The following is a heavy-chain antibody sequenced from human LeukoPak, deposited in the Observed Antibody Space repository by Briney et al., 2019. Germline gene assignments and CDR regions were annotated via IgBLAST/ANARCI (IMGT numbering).Heavy chain of an antibody. V-gene: IGHV3-49*04. CDR1: GFTFGDYA. J-gene: IGHJ4*02. CDR2: IRGKAYGGTT. Sequence: GRALRLSCTDSGFTFGDYAMSWVRQAPGKGLECAAFIRGKAYGGTTEYAGSVKGRFTISRDDSKSIAYLQMNSLKTEDTAVYYCTRVLSGGVCIDYWGQGTLVTVSP. D-gene: IGHD3-16*01. CDR3: TRVLSGGVCIDY.